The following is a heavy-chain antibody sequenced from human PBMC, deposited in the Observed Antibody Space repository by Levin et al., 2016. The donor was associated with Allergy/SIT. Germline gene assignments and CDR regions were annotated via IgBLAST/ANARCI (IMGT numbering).Heavy chain of an antibody. V-gene: IGHV3-15*01. CDR2: IKSKTDGGTT. J-gene: IGHJ3*02. CDR3: TTVGVLVGALMRAFDI. Sequence: WIRQPPGKGLEWVGRIKSKTDGGTTDYAAPVKGRFTISRDDSKNTLYLQMNSLKTEDTAVYYCTTVGVLVGALMRAFDIWGQGTMVTVSS. D-gene: IGHD1-26*01.